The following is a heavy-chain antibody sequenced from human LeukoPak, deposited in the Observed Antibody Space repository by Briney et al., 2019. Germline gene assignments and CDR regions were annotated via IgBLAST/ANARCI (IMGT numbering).Heavy chain of an antibody. D-gene: IGHD6-6*01. CDR1: GGSISSGDYY. Sequence: PSQTLSLTCTVSGGSISSGDYYWSWIRKPPGKALEWIGYIYYSGSTYYNPSLKSRVIISVDTSKNQFSLKLSSVTAADTAVYYCARRSSSSGSGFDYWGQGTLVTVSS. J-gene: IGHJ4*02. CDR3: ARRSSSSGSGFDY. CDR2: IYYSGST. V-gene: IGHV4-30-4*01.